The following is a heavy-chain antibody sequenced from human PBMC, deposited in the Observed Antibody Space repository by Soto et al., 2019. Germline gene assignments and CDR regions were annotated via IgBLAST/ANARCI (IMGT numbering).Heavy chain of an antibody. J-gene: IGHJ6*03. D-gene: IGHD6-6*01. Sequence: QVQLQQWGAGLLKPSETLSLTCAVYGWSFSGYYWSWIRQPPGKGLELIGEINHSGNTNYNPSLKRRVTISVDTSKSEFSLKLSSVTAADTAVYYCARGLKPPIAAAGDYYYYYMDVWGKGTTVTVSS. CDR1: GWSFSGYY. CDR3: ARGLKPPIAAAGDYYYYYMDV. V-gene: IGHV4-34*01. CDR2: INHSGNT.